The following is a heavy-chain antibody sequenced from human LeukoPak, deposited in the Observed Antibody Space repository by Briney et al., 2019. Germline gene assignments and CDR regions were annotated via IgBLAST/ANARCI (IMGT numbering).Heavy chain of an antibody. J-gene: IGHJ4*02. CDR1: GFIFTGYY. CDR3: ARYSSSSGSDY. V-gene: IGHV1-2*02. D-gene: IGHD6-6*01. Sequence: ASVKVSCKASGFIFTGYYMHWVRQAPGQGLEWMGWINPNSGGTKYAQKFQGRVTMTRDTSITTAYMDLSRLRSDDTAVYYCARYSSSSGSDYWGQGTLVTVSS. CDR2: INPNSGGT.